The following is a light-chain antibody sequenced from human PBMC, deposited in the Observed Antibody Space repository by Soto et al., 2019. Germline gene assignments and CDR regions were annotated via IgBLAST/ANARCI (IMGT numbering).Light chain of an antibody. CDR2: DAS. CDR3: QHYNPYSGP. CDR1: QNIRTW. J-gene: IGKJ1*01. Sequence: DIQMTQSPSTLSASVEDRVTITCRASQNIRTWLSWYQQRPGKAPNLLIFDASSLHSGVPSRFSGSGSGTEFTLTITSLQPDDFATYYCQHYNPYSGPFGQGTKVDIK. V-gene: IGKV1-5*01.